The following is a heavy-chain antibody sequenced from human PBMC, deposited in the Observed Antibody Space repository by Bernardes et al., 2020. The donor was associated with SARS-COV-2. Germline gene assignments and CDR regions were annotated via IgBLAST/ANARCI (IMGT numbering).Heavy chain of an antibody. D-gene: IGHD1-26*01. Sequence: GGSLRLSCAAFGLTVSASFMSWVRQAPGKGLEWVSVIYSDGSTYYADSVRGRFTISRDNSKNTLYLQMSSLRAEDTAVYFCVREKVESEPPTRYDYWGQGTLVTVSS. J-gene: IGHJ4*02. CDR2: IYSDGST. CDR3: VREKVESEPPTRYDY. CDR1: GLTVSASF. V-gene: IGHV3-53*01.